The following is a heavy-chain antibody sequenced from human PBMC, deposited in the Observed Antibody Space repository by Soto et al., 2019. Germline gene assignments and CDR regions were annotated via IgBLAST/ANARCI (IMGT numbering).Heavy chain of an antibody. V-gene: IGHV1-46*03. CDR3: ARAVRGAAVSSSYYLDV. D-gene: IGHD3-10*02. Sequence: ASVKVSCKASGYTFTSYYMHWVRQAPGQGLEWMGIINPSGGSTSYARKFQGRVTMTRDTSTSTVYMELSSLRSEDTAVYYCARAVRGAAVSSSYYLDVWGKGTTVTVSS. CDR1: GYTFTSYY. CDR2: INPSGGST. J-gene: IGHJ6*03.